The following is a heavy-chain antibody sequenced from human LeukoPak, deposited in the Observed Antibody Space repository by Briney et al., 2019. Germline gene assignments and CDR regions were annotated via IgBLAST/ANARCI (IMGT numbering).Heavy chain of an antibody. V-gene: IGHV3-7*03. CDR2: IKQDGSDE. Sequence: GGSLRLSCAASGFTFSSYWMSWVRQAPAKGLEWVANIKQDGSDEYYVDSVKGRFTISRDNAKNSLYLQMNSLRAEDTAVYYCARAPWAAAEFDFWGQGTLVTVSS. CDR1: GFTFSSYW. CDR3: ARAPWAAAEFDF. J-gene: IGHJ4*02. D-gene: IGHD6-13*01.